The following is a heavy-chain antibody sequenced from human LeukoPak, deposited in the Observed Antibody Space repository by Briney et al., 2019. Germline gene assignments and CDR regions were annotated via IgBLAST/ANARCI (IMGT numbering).Heavy chain of an antibody. CDR3: ARPARYCSGGSCWDS. V-gene: IGHV4-59*01. CDR1: GDSIGSFY. CDR2: IYYSGNT. J-gene: IGHJ4*02. D-gene: IGHD2-15*01. Sequence: SETLSLTCTVSGDSIGSFYWSWIRQPPGKGLEWIGNIYYSGNTNYNPSLKSRVTISVDTSENQFSLKLTSVTAADTAIYYCARPARYCSGGSCWDSWGQGTTVTVSS.